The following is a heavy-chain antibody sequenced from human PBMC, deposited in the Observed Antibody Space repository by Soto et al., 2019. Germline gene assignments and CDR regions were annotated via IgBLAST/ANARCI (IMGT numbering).Heavy chain of an antibody. CDR1: GGSISSGGYY. V-gene: IGHV4-31*03. J-gene: IGHJ4*02. D-gene: IGHD6-13*01. CDR2: IYYSGST. Sequence: QVQLQESGPGLVKPSQTLSLTCTVSGGSISSGGYYWSWIRQHPGKGLEWIGYIYYSGSTYYNPSLKSRVTKSVDTSKNQFSLKLSSVTAADTAVYYCARAKYSSSWYGHVDYWGQGTLVTVSS. CDR3: ARAKYSSSWYGHVDY.